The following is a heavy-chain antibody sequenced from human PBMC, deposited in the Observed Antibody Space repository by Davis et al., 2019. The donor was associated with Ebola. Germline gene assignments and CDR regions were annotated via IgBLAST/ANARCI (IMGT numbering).Heavy chain of an antibody. J-gene: IGHJ6*02. CDR2: ISSSSSTI. CDR3: ARDIYPGDYYYYHYGLDV. Sequence: GGSLRLSCAASGFTFSSYSMNWVRQAPGKGLEWVSYISSSSSTIYYADSVKGRFTISRDNSKNTLYLQMNSLRAEDTAVYYCARDIYPGDYYYYHYGLDVWGQGTTVTVSS. V-gene: IGHV3-48*01. D-gene: IGHD3-3*01. CDR1: GFTFSSYS.